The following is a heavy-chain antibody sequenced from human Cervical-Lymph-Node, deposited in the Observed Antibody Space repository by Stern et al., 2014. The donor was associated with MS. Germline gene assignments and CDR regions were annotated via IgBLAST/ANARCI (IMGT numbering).Heavy chain of an antibody. CDR2: IIPILGTA. CDR1: GGTFGSFA. CDR3: TREAIGHSGTFDF. D-gene: IGHD5-12*01. V-gene: IGHV1-69*01. J-gene: IGHJ4*02. Sequence: QVQLVQSGAEVKKPGSSGKVSCRASGGTFGSFAVNWVRQAPGHGLEWQGGIIPILGTANYAQRFQGRATITADEATTTADMELNSLTSDDTAVYFCTREAIGHSGTFDFWGQGTLVTVSS.